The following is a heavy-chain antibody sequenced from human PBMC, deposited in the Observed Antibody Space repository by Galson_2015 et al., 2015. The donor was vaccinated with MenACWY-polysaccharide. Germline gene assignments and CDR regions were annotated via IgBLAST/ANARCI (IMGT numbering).Heavy chain of an antibody. V-gene: IGHV3-74*01. Sequence: SLRLSCAASGFTFSIYWMNWARQAPGKGPVWVSRINSDGNSTTYADSVKGRFTISRDNAKNTLYLPMNSLRAEDTAVYYCVRAGPMDCWGQGALGTVSS. CDR2: INSDGNST. CDR3: VRAGPMDC. J-gene: IGHJ4*02. CDR1: GFTFSIYW.